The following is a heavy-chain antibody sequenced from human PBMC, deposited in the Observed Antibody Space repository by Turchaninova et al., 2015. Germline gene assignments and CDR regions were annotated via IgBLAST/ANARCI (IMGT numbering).Heavy chain of an antibody. J-gene: IGHJ4*02. CDR2: IDHSGST. CDR3: ARVRSSTSSHFDY. V-gene: IGHV4-38-2*01. Sequence: QVQLQESGPGLVKPSETLSLTCAVSGYSISSGYYWGWIRQPPGKGLEWIGSIDHSGSTYDNPSLKGRGTLSVGPSKNQFSLKLSSVTAADTAVYYCARVRSSTSSHFDYWGQGTLVTVSS. CDR1: GYSISSGYY. D-gene: IGHD2-2*01.